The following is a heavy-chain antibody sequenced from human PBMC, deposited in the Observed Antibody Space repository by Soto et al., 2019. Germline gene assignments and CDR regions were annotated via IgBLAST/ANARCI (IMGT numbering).Heavy chain of an antibody. V-gene: IGHV4-39*01. Sequence: SETLSLTCSVSGGSISSKSYSWGWIRQPPGKGLEWIGTFYYSENTYYNPSLKSRVTISVDTSKNQFSLKLSSVTAADKAVYYCAKLAGYCSGNSCHGDYAMDVWGQGTTVTVSS. J-gene: IGHJ6*02. CDR3: AKLAGYCSGNSCHGDYAMDV. CDR2: FYYSENT. D-gene: IGHD2-2*01. CDR1: GGSISSKSYS.